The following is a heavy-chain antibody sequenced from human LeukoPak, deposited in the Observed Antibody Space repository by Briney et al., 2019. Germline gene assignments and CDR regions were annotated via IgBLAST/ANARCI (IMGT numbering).Heavy chain of an antibody. V-gene: IGHV5-51*01. CDR1: GYSFATYW. D-gene: IGHD2-15*01. CDR2: IDPGDSNT. Sequence: GESLKISCKGSGYSFATYWIGWVRQMPGKGLEWMGIIDPGDSNTRYSPSFQGQVTISADKSISTAYLQWSSLKASDTAMYYCARTATNWFDPWGQGTLVTVSP. J-gene: IGHJ5*02. CDR3: ARTATNWFDP.